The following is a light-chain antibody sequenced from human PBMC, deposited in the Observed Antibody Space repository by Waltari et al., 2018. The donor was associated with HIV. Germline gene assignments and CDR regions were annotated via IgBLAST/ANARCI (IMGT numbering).Light chain of an antibody. J-gene: IGLJ2*01. Sequence: QSVLTQPSSASGTLGQRVTMSCSGSTSNIGSNYVYWYQQLPGTAPKLLIYRDNQRPSGVPDRCAGSKSGTSASLAISGLRSEDEADYYCAAWDDSLSGSTWVFGGGTTVTVL. CDR3: AAWDDSLSGSTWV. V-gene: IGLV1-47*01. CDR2: RDN. CDR1: TSNIGSNY.